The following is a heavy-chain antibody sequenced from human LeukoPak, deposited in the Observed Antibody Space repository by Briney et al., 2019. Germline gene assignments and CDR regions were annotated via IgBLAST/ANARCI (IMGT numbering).Heavy chain of an antibody. Sequence: SLRLSCAASGFTFDDYAMHWVRQAPGKGLEWVSGISYNSGSINYAESVKGRFTISRDNAKNSLYLQMNSLTVEDTALYYCAIVGPVSSYGFGFFNYWGRGTLVTVSS. J-gene: IGHJ4*02. CDR1: GFTFDDYA. CDR2: ISYNSGSI. D-gene: IGHD5-18*01. CDR3: AIVGPVSSYGFGFFNY. V-gene: IGHV3-9*01.